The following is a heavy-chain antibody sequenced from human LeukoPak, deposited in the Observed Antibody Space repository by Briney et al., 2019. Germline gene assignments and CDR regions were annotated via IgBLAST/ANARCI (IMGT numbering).Heavy chain of an antibody. V-gene: IGHV4-59*01. CDR2: IYYSGST. CDR3: ARGAGYYYYGMDV. J-gene: IGHJ6*02. Sequence: ASETLSLTCAVYGGSFSGNYWTLIRQTPGKGLEWIGYIYYSGSTNYNPSLKSRVTISVDTSKNQFSLKLSSVTAADTAVYYCARGAGYYYYGMDVWGQGTTVTVSS. CDR1: GGSFSGNY.